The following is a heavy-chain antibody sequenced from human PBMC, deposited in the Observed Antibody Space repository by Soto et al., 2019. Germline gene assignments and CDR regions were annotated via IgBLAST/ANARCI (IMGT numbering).Heavy chain of an antibody. CDR2: INPSGGST. Sequence: VASVNVSCKASGYTFTSYYMHWVRQAPGQGLEWMGIINPSGGSTSYAQKFQGRVTMTRDTSTSTVYMELSSLRSEDTAVYYCASGSSYYDSSGYYYYFDYWGQGTLVTVSS. J-gene: IGHJ4*02. D-gene: IGHD3-22*01. V-gene: IGHV1-46*01. CDR1: GYTFTSYY. CDR3: ASGSSYYDSSGYYYYFDY.